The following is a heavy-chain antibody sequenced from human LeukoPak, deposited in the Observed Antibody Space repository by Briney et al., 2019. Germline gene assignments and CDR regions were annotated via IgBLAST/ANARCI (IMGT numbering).Heavy chain of an antibody. CDR3: ARNYGDYYFDY. J-gene: IGHJ4*02. CDR1: GFTFSSYS. CDR2: ISSSSSYI. V-gene: IGHV3-21*04. Sequence: GGSLRLSCAASGFTFSSYSMNWVRQAPGKGLEWVSSISSSSSYIYYADSVKGRFTISRDNAKNSLYLQMNSLRAEDTALYYCARNYGDYYFDYWGQGTLVTVSS. D-gene: IGHD4-17*01.